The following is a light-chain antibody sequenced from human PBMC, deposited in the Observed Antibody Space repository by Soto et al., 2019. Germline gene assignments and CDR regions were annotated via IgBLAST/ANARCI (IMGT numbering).Light chain of an antibody. Sequence: EIQMTQSPSTLSASVGDRFTITCRASQSISSWLAWYQQKPVRAPKLLIYDASSLESGVPSRFSGSGSGTELTLTISSLQPDDFATYYCQQYNSYTFGQGTKVDIK. V-gene: IGKV1-5*01. J-gene: IGKJ1*01. CDR2: DAS. CDR3: QQYNSYT. CDR1: QSISSW.